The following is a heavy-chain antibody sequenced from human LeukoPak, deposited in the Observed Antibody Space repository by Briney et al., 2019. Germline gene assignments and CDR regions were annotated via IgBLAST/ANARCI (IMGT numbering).Heavy chain of an antibody. D-gene: IGHD6-19*01. CDR3: AKQVAGTGSYYFDY. CDR2: ISASGGST. CDR1: GFTFSSYA. Sequence: GGSLRLSCAASGFTFSSYAMSWVRQAPGKGLEWVSGISASGGSTYYADSVKGRFTISRDNSKNTLYLQMNSLRAEDTAVHYCAKQVAGTGSYYFDYWAREPWSPSPQ. J-gene: IGHJ4*02. V-gene: IGHV3-23*01.